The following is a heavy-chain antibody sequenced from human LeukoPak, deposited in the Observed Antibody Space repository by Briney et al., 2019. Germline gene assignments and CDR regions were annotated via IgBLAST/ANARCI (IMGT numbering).Heavy chain of an antibody. CDR2: IYHSGST. CDR1: GGSISSSNW. CDR3: ARESCSGTNCYVGYWFDP. D-gene: IGHD2-15*01. J-gene: IGHJ5*02. V-gene: IGHV4-4*02. Sequence: SETLSLTCAVSGGSISSSNWWSWVRQPPGKGLEWIGEIYHSGSTNYNPSLKSRVTISVDKSKNQFSLKLSSVTAEDTAVYYCARESCSGTNCYVGYWFDPWGQGTLVTVSS.